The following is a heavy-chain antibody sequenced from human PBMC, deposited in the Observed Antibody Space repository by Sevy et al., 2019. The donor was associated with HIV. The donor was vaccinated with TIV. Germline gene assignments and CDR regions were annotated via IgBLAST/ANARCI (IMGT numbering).Heavy chain of an antibody. CDR1: GFTFSSYA. J-gene: IGHJ5*02. V-gene: IGHV3-30-3*01. Sequence: GGSLRLSCAASGFTFSSYAIHWVRQAPGKGLEWVASISYDGSNKYYADSVKGRFTISRDNSKKTLYLQMNSLRAEDTAVYYCARDQHDYAGNLRTGWFDPWGQGTLVTVSS. CDR2: ISYDGSNK. D-gene: IGHD4-17*01. CDR3: ARDQHDYAGNLRTGWFDP.